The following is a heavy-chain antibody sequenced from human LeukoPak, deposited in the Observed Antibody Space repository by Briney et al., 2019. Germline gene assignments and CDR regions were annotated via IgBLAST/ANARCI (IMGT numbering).Heavy chain of an antibody. CDR2: ISGSGGST. CDR3: AKASGGKYYDSSGSDVPRPPIDY. D-gene: IGHD3-22*01. Sequence: HPGGSLRLSCAASGFTFSSYAMSWVRQAPGKGLEWVSAISGSGGSTYYADSVKGRFTISRDNSKNTLYLQMNSLRAEDTAVYYCAKASGGKYYDSSGSDVPRPPIDYWGQGTLVTVSS. CDR1: GFTFSSYA. J-gene: IGHJ4*02. V-gene: IGHV3-23*01.